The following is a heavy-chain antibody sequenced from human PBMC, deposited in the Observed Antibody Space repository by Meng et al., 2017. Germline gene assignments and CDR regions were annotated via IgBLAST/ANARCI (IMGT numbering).Heavy chain of an antibody. CDR2: INTNTGNP. J-gene: IGHJ4*02. CDR1: GYTFTSYA. CDR3: ARDWAVKGFYYFDY. V-gene: IGHV7-4-1*02. D-gene: IGHD4-11*01. Sequence: ASVKVSCKASGYTFTSYAMNWVRQAPGQGLEWMGWINTNTGNPTYAQGFTGRFVFSLDTSVSTAYLQISSLKAEDTAVYYCARDWAVKGFYYFDYWGQGTLVTVSS.